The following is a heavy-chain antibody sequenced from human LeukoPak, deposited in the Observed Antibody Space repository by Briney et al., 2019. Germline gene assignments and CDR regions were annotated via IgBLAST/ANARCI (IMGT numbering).Heavy chain of an antibody. V-gene: IGHV3-53*01. CDR2: IYSGGGT. CDR3: TSWGDTTAEYFQR. Sequence: GGSLRLSCAASGFTVSNTYMSWVRQAPGKGLEWVSLIYSGGGTYSADSVKGRFTISRDISKNTLYLQMNSLRVEDTAVYYCTSWGDTTAEYFQRWGQGTLVTVSS. CDR1: GFTVSNTY. J-gene: IGHJ1*01. D-gene: IGHD2-21*02.